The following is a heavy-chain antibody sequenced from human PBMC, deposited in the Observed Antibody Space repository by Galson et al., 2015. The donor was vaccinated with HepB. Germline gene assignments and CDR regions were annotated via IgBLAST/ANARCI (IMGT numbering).Heavy chain of an antibody. V-gene: IGHV3-21*01. CDR1: GFTFSSYS. CDR3: ARDESNSSSWYVGVCDY. Sequence: SLRLSCAASGFTFSSYSMNWVRQAPGKGLEWVSSISSSSSYIYYADSVKGRFTISRDNAKNSLYLQMNSLRAEDTAVYYCARDESNSSSWYVGVCDYWGQGTLVTVSS. J-gene: IGHJ4*02. CDR2: ISSSSSYI. D-gene: IGHD6-13*01.